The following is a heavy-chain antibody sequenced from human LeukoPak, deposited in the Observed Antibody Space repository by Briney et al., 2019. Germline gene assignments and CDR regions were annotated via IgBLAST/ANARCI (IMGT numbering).Heavy chain of an antibody. CDR3: ARDPYGDYGLDY. CDR1: GFTVSSNY. D-gene: IGHD4-17*01. J-gene: IGHJ4*02. V-gene: IGHV3-66*01. Sequence: SGGSLRLSCAASGFTVSSNYMSWVRQAPGKGLEWVSVIYSGGSTYYADSVKGRFTISRDNSKNTLYLQMNSLRAEDTAVYYCARDPYGDYGLDYWGQGTPVTVSS. CDR2: IYSGGST.